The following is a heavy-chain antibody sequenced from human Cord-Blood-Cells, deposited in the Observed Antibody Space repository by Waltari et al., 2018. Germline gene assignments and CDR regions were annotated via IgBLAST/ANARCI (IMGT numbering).Heavy chain of an antibody. V-gene: IGHV3-23*01. CDR1: GFIFSSNA. CDR3: AKGNSNYYWYFDL. J-gene: IGHJ2*01. Sequence: EVQLLESGGGLVQAGGSLRLSCAASGFIFSSNAISWVRQAPGKGLEWVSAIRGSGGSTYYADSVKGRFTISKDNSKNTLYLQMNSLRAEDTAVYYCAKGNSNYYWYFDLWGRGTLVTVSS. D-gene: IGHD4-4*01. CDR2: IRGSGGST.